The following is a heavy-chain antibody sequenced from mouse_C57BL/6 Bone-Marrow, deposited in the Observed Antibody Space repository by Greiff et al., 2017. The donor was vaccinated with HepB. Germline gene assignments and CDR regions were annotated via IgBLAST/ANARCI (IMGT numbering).Heavy chain of an antibody. J-gene: IGHJ2*01. V-gene: IGHV5-4*01. D-gene: IGHD2-5*01. CDR2: ISDGGSYT. Sequence: EVKLVESGGGLVKPGGSLKLSCAASGFTFSSYAMSWARQTPEKRLEWVATISDGGSYTYYPDNVKGRFTISRDNAKNNLYLQMSHLKSEDTAMYYCARENSNYDYWGQGTTLTVSS. CDR3: ARENSNYDY. CDR1: GFTFSSYA.